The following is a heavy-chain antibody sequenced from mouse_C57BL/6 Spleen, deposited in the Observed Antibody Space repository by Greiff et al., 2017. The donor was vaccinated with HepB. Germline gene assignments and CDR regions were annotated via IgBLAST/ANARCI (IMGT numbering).Heavy chain of an antibody. D-gene: IGHD4-1*01. CDR1: GYAFSSYW. V-gene: IGHV1-80*01. Sequence: VKLQESGAELVKPGASVKISCKASGYAFSSYWMNWVKQRPGKGLEWIGQIYPGDGDTNYNGKFKGKATLTADKSSSTAYMQLSSLTSEDSAVYFCARDWAYYFDYWGQGTTLTVSS. J-gene: IGHJ2*01. CDR3: ARDWAYYFDY. CDR2: IYPGDGDT.